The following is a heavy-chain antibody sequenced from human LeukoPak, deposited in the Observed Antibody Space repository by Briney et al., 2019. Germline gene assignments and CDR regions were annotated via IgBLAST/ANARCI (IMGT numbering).Heavy chain of an antibody. CDR2: IYHSGST. V-gene: IGHV4-38-2*02. Sequence: SETLSLTCTVSGYSISSGYYWGWIRQPPGKGQEWIGSIYHSGSTYYNPSLKSRVTISVDTSKNQFSLKLSSVTAADTAVYYCARDNSVEDTAWWFDPWGQGTLVTVSS. CDR1: GYSISSGYY. D-gene: IGHD4-23*01. CDR3: ARDNSVEDTAWWFDP. J-gene: IGHJ5*02.